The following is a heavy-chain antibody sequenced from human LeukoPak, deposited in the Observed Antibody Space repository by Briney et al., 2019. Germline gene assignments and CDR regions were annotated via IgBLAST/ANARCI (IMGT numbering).Heavy chain of an antibody. Sequence: PSETLSLTCTVSGGSISSYYWSWIRQPAGKGLEWIGRIYTSGSTNYNPSLKSRVTTSVDTSKNQFSLKLSSVTAADTAVYYCARDHPHYYYYYMDVWGKGTTVTVSS. CDR3: ARDHPHYYYYYMDV. V-gene: IGHV4-4*07. J-gene: IGHJ6*03. CDR1: GGSISSYY. CDR2: IYTSGST.